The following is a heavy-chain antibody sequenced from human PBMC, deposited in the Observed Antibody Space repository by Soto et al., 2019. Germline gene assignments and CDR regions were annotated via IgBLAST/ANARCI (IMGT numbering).Heavy chain of an antibody. V-gene: IGHV3-23*01. D-gene: IGHD6-19*01. CDR3: AKDGQQWLVTLGDFDY. CDR1: GFTFSSYA. CDR2: ISGSGGST. J-gene: IGHJ4*02. Sequence: EVQLLESGGGLVQPGGSLRLSCAASGFTFSSYAMSWVRQAPGKGLEWVSAISGSGGSTYYADSVKGRFTISRDNSKNTLYLQMNSLRAEDTAVYYCAKDGQQWLVTLGDFDYWGQGTLVTVSS.